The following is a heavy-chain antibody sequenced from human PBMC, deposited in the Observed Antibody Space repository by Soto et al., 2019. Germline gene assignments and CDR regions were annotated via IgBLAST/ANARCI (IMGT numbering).Heavy chain of an antibody. CDR2: INSDGSST. CDR3: ARDRGSYGRWTHNAFDI. J-gene: IGHJ3*02. CDR1: RFTFSSFW. V-gene: IGHV3-74*01. D-gene: IGHD3-16*01. Sequence: PGGSLRLSCAASRFTFSSFWFHWVRQAPGKGLVWVSLINSDGSSTIYADSVKGRFTISRDNSKNTLYLQMNSLRAEDTAVYYCARDRGSYGRWTHNAFDIWGQGTMVTVSS.